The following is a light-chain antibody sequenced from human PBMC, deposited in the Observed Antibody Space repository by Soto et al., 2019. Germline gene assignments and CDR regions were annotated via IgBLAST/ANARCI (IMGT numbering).Light chain of an antibody. V-gene: IGKV3-15*01. CDR1: QRVSSN. CDR2: GAS. J-gene: IGKJ5*01. CDR3: QQRSNWPPIT. Sequence: EIVMTQSPATLSVSPGERATLSCSASQRVSSNLPWYPQKPSQAPRLLIYGASTRATGVPARFSGSESGTDFTLTISSLEPEDFAVYYCQQRSNWPPITFGQGTRLEIK.